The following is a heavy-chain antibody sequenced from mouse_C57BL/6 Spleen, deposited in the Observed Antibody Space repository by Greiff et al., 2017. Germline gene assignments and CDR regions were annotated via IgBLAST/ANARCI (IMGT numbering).Heavy chain of an antibody. CDR3: ARPYGSSFAMDY. Sequence: EVKLMESGPELVKPGASVKISCKASGYSFTGYYMHWVKQSHGNILDWIGYIYPYNGVSSYNQKFKGKATLTVYKSSSTAYMELRSLTSEDSAVYYCARPYGSSFAMDYWGQGTSVTVSS. D-gene: IGHD1-1*01. CDR2: IYPYNGVS. V-gene: IGHV1-31*01. CDR1: GYSFTGYY. J-gene: IGHJ4*01.